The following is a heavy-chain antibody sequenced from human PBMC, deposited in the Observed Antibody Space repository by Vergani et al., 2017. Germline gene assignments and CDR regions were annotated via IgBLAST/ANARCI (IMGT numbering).Heavy chain of an antibody. Sequence: QVQLQESGPGLVKPSETLSLTCTVSGDSVISTDYHWGWIRQPPGKGLEWIGSMDYSGSTSYNLSLESRISISLATPKNQFSLRLTSVTAADTAVYGCASIRGACRAAYCHSYDFWGPGTLVGVSS. V-gene: IGHV4-39*01. CDR3: ASIRGACRAAYCHSYDF. J-gene: IGHJ4*02. CDR2: MDYSGST. CDR1: GDSVISTDYH. D-gene: IGHD2-15*01.